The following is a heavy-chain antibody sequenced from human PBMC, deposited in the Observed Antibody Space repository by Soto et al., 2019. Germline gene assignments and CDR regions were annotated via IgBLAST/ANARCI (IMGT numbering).Heavy chain of an antibody. CDR3: ARERGDRSGYLFDF. D-gene: IGHD3-22*01. CDR2: LYSDDNT. J-gene: IGHJ4*02. V-gene: IGHV3-66*01. Sequence: EVRLVESGGGLVQPGGSLRLSCTVSGFTVSSNSLHWVRQAPGKGLEWVSVLYSDDNTYYADSVKGRFTIFRDISKNTVYLHMNRLRVEDTAVYFCARERGDRSGYLFDFWGQGNLVTVSS. CDR1: GFTVSSNS.